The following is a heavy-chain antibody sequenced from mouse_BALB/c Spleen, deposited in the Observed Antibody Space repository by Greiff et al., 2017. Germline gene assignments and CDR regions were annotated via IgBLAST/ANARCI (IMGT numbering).Heavy chain of an antibody. CDR2: ISSGSSTI. V-gene: IGHV5-17*02. J-gene: IGHJ2*01. CDR3: ARGGLRRRFDY. D-gene: IGHD1-2*01. CDR1: GFTFSSFG. Sequence: EVQLVESGGGLVQPGGSRKLSCAASGFTFSSFGMHWVRQAPEKGLEWVAYISSGSSTIYYADTVKGRFTISRDNPKNTLFLQMTSLRSEDTAMYYCARGGLRRRFDYWGQGTTLTVSS.